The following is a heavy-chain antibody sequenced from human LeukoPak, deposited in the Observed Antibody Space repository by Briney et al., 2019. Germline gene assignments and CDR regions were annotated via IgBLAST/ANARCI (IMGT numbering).Heavy chain of an antibody. Sequence: GASVKVSCKASGGTFSSYAISWVRQAPGQGLEWMGGIIPIFGTANYAQKFQGRVTITTDESTSTAYMELSSLRSEDTAVYYCARVVKQTIFGVVPYYYYYMDVWGEGTTVTVSS. J-gene: IGHJ6*03. V-gene: IGHV1-69*05. CDR1: GGTFSSYA. D-gene: IGHD3-3*01. CDR3: ARVVKQTIFGVVPYYYYYMDV. CDR2: IIPIFGTA.